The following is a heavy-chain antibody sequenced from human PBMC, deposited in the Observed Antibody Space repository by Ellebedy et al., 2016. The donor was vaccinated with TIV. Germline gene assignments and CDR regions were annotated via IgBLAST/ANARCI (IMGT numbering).Heavy chain of an antibody. D-gene: IGHD7-27*01. J-gene: IGHJ5*02. CDR2: IYYRGDT. CDR3: ARGGSWGFDL. Sequence: SETLSLXXTVSGGSISSSSYYWGWIRQPPGKGLEWIGSIYYRGDTNYNPSLKSRVTISVDTSKNQFSLKLSSVTAADTAVYYCARGGSWGFDLWGQGILVSVSS. V-gene: IGHV4-39*07. CDR1: GGSISSSSYY.